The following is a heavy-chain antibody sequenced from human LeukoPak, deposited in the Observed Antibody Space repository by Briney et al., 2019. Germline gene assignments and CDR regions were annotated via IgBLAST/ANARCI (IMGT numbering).Heavy chain of an antibody. V-gene: IGHV1-18*01. CDR3: ARGGVISSWYRTPYY. CDR2: ISTYNGNT. D-gene: IGHD6-13*01. J-gene: IGHJ4*02. CDR1: GDTFTSYG. Sequence: ASGKVSCKASGDTFTSYGISWVRQAPGQGLEWMGWISTYNGNTNYVQKFQGRATMTTDTSTSTAYMELRSLRSDDTAVYYCARGGVISSWYRTPYYWVQGTLVTVSS.